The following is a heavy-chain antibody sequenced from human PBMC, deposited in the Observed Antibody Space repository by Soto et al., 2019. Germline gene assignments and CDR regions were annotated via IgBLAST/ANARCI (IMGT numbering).Heavy chain of an antibody. Sequence: PSETLSLTCTVSGGSISSSSYYWGWIRQPPGKGLEWIGSIYYSGSTYYNPSLKSRVTISVDTSKNQFSLKLSSVTAADTAVYYCARRNIVVMTAIRGAPNFDYWRQGTLVTVSS. D-gene: IGHD2-21*02. CDR1: GGSISSSSYY. V-gene: IGHV4-39*01. CDR3: ARRNIVVMTAIRGAPNFDY. J-gene: IGHJ4*02. CDR2: IYYSGST.